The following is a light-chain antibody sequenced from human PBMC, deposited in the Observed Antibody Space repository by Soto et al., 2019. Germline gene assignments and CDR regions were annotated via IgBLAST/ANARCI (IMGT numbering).Light chain of an antibody. CDR3: QQYGSSPLT. Sequence: EIVLTQSPGTLSLSPGERATLSCRASQSVSSSYLAWYQQKPGQAPRLLIYGASSRATGIPVRFSGSGSATDFTLTISRLEPEDFAVYYCQQYGSSPLTFGGGTKVEIK. CDR2: GAS. J-gene: IGKJ4*01. CDR1: QSVSSSY. V-gene: IGKV3-20*01.